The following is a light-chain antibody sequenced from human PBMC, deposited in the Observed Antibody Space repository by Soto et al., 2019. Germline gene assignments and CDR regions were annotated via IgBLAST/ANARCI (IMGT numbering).Light chain of an antibody. J-gene: IGKJ2*01. CDR2: DAS. CDR3: QQYNDSFPFT. Sequence: EIVLTQSPGTLSLSPGESATLSCRASQSVGRNYLAWFQHKPDQAPRLLIYDASNRATGVPDRFSGSGSGTDFTLSVTRLEPEDFATYYCQQYNDSFPFTFGQGTKLEI. CDR1: QSVGRNY. V-gene: IGKV3-20*01.